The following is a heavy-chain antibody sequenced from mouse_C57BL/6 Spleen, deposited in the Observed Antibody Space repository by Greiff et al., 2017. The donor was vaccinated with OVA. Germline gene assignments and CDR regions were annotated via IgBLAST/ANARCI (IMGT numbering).Heavy chain of an antibody. CDR1: GYTFTSYW. CDR3: ARDCFDY. J-gene: IGHJ2*01. Sequence: QVQLQQPGAELVRPGSSVKLSCKASGYTFTSYWMHWVKQRPIQGLEWIGNIDPSDSEPHYNQKFKDKATLTVDKSSSTAYMQLSSRTSEDSAVYYCARDCFDYWGQGTTLTVSS. V-gene: IGHV1-52*01. CDR2: IDPSDSEP.